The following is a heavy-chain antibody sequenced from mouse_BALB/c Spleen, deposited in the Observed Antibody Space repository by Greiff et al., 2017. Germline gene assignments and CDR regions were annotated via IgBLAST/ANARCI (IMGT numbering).Heavy chain of an antibody. Sequence: QVQLQQSAAELARPGASVKLSCKASGYTFTDYYINWVKQRTGQGLEWIGEIYPGSGNTYYNEKFKGKATLTADKSSSTAYMQLSSLTSEDSAVYFCARSRGTTPWFAYWGQGTLVTVSA. CDR3: ARSRGTTPWFAY. D-gene: IGHD3-3*01. CDR2: IYPGSGNT. V-gene: IGHV1-77*01. J-gene: IGHJ3*01. CDR1: GYTFTDYY.